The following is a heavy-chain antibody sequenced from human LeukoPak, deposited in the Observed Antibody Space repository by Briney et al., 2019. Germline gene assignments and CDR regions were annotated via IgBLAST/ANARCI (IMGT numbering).Heavy chain of an antibody. D-gene: IGHD2-15*01. J-gene: IGHJ4*02. CDR3: AKYIVATNSNLVAATRRYFDY. V-gene: IGHV3-23*01. CDR1: GFTFSNHG. Sequence: GGSLRLSCAASGFTFSNHGMNWVRQAPGKGLEWVSVISDSGGYTSYADSVKGRFTISRDNSKNTLYLQMNSLSAEDTAVYYCAKYIVATNSNLVAATRRYFDYWGQGTLVTVSS. CDR2: ISDSGGYT.